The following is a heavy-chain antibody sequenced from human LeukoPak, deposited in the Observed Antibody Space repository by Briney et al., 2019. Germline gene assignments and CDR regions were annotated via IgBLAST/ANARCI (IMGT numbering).Heavy chain of an antibody. Sequence: SVKVSCKASGGTFSSYAISWARQAPGQGLEWMGRIIPIFGTANYAQKFLGRVTITTDESTSTAYMELSSLRSEDTAVYYCAREGWDSSGENYFDYWGQGTLVTVSS. CDR2: IIPIFGTA. V-gene: IGHV1-69*05. CDR1: GGTFSSYA. CDR3: AREGWDSSGENYFDY. D-gene: IGHD3-22*01. J-gene: IGHJ4*02.